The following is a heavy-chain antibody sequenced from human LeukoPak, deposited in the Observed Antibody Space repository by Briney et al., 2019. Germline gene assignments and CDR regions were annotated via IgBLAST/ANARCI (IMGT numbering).Heavy chain of an antibody. CDR2: ISSSGRTS. CDR1: GFTFSSYG. Sequence: GGSLRLSCAASGFTFSSYGMHWVRQAPGKGLEWVSYISSSGRTSYYADSVKGRFTISRDNANNSLYLQMNSLRAEDTAVYYCARAGNGWYHYYYYMDVWGKGTTVTISS. CDR3: ARAGNGWYHYYYYMDV. V-gene: IGHV3-48*04. D-gene: IGHD6-19*01. J-gene: IGHJ6*03.